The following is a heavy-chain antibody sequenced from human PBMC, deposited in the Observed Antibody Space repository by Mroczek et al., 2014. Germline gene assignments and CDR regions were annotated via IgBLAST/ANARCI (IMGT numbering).Heavy chain of an antibody. V-gene: IGHV1-69*01. D-gene: IGHD2-2*01. CDR2: IIPIFGTA. CDR3: ARGLIVVVPAAIRLGGYSYGDFDY. Sequence: VQLVESGAEVKKPGSSVKVSCKASGGTFSSYAISWVRQAPGQGLEWMGGIIPIFGTANYAQKFQGRVTITADESTSTAYMELSSLRSEDTAVYYCARGLIVVVPAAIRLGGYSYGDFDYWGQGTLVTVSS. J-gene: IGHJ4*02. CDR1: GGTFSSYA.